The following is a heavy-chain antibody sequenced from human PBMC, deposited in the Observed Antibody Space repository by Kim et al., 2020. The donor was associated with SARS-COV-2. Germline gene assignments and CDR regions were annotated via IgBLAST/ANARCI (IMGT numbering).Heavy chain of an antibody. CDR3: AKDYYGSGSPNTIDY. CDR2: ISGSGGST. Sequence: GGSLRLSCAASGFTFSSYAMSWVRQAPGKGLEWVSAISGSGGSTYYADSVKGRFTISRDNSKNTLYLQMNSLRAEDTAVYYCAKDYYGSGSPNTIDYWGQGTLVTVSS. CDR1: GFTFSSYA. J-gene: IGHJ4*02. D-gene: IGHD3-10*01. V-gene: IGHV3-23*01.